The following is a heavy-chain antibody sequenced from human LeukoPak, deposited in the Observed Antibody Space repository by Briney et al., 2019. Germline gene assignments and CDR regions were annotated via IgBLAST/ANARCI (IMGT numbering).Heavy chain of an antibody. CDR1: GFTFSSSA. J-gene: IGHJ4*02. Sequence: GGSLRLSSAASGFTFSSSAMSWVRQAPGKGLEWVSVIYSGGSTYYADSVKGRFTISRDNSKNTLYLQMNSLRAEDTAVYYCARVDSGSYQYYFDYWGQGTLVTVSS. CDR3: ARVDSGSYQYYFDY. D-gene: IGHD1-26*01. CDR2: IYSGGST. V-gene: IGHV3-53*01.